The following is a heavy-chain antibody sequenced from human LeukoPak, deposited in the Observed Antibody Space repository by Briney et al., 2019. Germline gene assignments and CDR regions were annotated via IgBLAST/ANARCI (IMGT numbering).Heavy chain of an antibody. D-gene: IGHD3-22*01. CDR1: GVSISSSSYY. CDR2: IYYSGST. V-gene: IGHV4-39*01. Sequence: PSETLSLTCTVSGVSISSSSYYWGWIRQPPGKGLDWIGSIYYSGSTYYNPSLKSRVTISVDTSKNQFSLKLSSVTAADTAVYYCARHRSYDSSGYYSPHPPDYWGQGTLVTVSS. J-gene: IGHJ4*02. CDR3: ARHRSYDSSGYYSPHPPDY.